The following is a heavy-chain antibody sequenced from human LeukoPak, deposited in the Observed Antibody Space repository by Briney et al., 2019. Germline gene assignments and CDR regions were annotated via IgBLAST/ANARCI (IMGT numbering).Heavy chain of an antibody. J-gene: IGHJ4*02. Sequence: PGGSLRLSCAASGFTFEVYAMPWVRQPPGKGLEWASGISWNSGSIGYADSVKGRFTMSRDIAKNSLYLQMNSLRAEDTALYYCAKDMGGWLQGLDYWGQGTLVTVSS. CDR2: ISWNSGSI. V-gene: IGHV3-9*01. D-gene: IGHD5-24*01. CDR3: AKDMGGWLQGLDY. CDR1: GFTFEVYA.